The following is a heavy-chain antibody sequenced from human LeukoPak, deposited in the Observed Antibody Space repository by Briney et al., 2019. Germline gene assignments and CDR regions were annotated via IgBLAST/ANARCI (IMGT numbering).Heavy chain of an antibody. Sequence: ASVKVSCKVSGYTLTELSMYWVRQAPGKGLEWMGGFDPEDGETIYAQKFQGRVTMTEDTSTDTAYMELSSLRSEDTAVYYCATVPRITIFGVVQYNWFDPWGQGTLVTVSS. D-gene: IGHD3-3*01. CDR2: FDPEDGET. V-gene: IGHV1-24*01. J-gene: IGHJ5*02. CDR3: ATVPRITIFGVVQYNWFDP. CDR1: GYTLTELS.